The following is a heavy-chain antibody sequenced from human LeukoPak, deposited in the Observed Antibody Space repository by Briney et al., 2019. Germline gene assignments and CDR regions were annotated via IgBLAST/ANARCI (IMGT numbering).Heavy chain of an antibody. CDR1: GFTFSSYG. CDR2: ISYDGSNK. V-gene: IGHV3-30*03. D-gene: IGHD1-26*01. J-gene: IGHJ4*02. CDR3: ARAVVGLDY. Sequence: GRSLRLSCAASGFTFSSYGMHWVRQAPGKGLEWVAVISYDGSNKYYADSVKGRFTISRDNSKNTLYLQMNSLRAEDTAVYYCARAVVGLDYWGQGTLVTVSS.